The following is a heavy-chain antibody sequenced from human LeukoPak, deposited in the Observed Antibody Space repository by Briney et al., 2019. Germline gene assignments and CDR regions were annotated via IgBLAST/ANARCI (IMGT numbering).Heavy chain of an antibody. CDR3: AKANVVAAMADWFDP. Sequence: PGGSLRLSCAASGFTFSSYAMSWVRQAPEKGLEWVSAISGSGGSTYYADSVKGRFTISRDNSKNTLYLQMNSLRAEDTAVYYCAKANVVAAMADWFDPWGRGTLVTVSS. D-gene: IGHD2-15*01. J-gene: IGHJ5*02. CDR2: ISGSGGST. CDR1: GFTFSSYA. V-gene: IGHV3-23*01.